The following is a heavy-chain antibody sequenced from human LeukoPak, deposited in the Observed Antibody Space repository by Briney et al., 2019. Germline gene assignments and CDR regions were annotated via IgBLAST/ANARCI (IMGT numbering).Heavy chain of an antibody. V-gene: IGHV1-2*02. CDR1: GYTFTGYY. D-gene: IGHD6-19*01. Sequence: ASVKVSCKASGYTFTGYYMHWVRQAPGQGLEWMGWINPNSGGTNYAQKFQGRVTMTRDTSISTAYTELSRLRSDDTAVYYCARSSKQWLDPYYFDYWGQGTLVTVSS. CDR3: ARSSKQWLDPYYFDY. CDR2: INPNSGGT. J-gene: IGHJ4*02.